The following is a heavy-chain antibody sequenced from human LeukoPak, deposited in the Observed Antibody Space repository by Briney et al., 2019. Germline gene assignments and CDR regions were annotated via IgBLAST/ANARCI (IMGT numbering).Heavy chain of an antibody. CDR2: ISAYNGNT. D-gene: IGHD6-13*01. V-gene: IGHV1-18*01. CDR1: GYTFTSYD. Sequence: ASVKVSCKASGYTFTSYDINWVRQATGQGLEWMGWISAYNGNTNYAQKLQGRVTMTTDTSTSTAYMELRSLRSDDTAVYYCARVGRDDGSWYLVPLDYWGQGTLVTVSS. CDR3: ARVGRDDGSWYLVPLDY. J-gene: IGHJ4*02.